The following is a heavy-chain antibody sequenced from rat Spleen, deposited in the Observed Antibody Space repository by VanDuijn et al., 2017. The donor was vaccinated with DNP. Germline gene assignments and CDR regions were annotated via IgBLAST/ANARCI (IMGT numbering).Heavy chain of an antibody. J-gene: IGHJ2*01. CDR1: GFTFSDFN. Sequence: EVQLVESGGGLVQPGRSLKLSCVVSGFTFSDFNMAWVRQAPQKGLEWVATIIYDDSRAFYRDSVKGRFTISRDNTESTLYLQMDSLRSEDTATYYCTRCSTRAARLFDNWGQGAMVTVSS. CDR2: IIYDDSRA. D-gene: IGHD4-1*01. V-gene: IGHV5-7*01. CDR3: TRCSTRAARLFDN.